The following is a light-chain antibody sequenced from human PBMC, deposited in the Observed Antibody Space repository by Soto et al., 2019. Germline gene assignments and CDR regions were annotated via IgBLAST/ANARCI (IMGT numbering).Light chain of an antibody. J-gene: IGKJ1*01. V-gene: IGKV1-5*03. CDR3: QQYNSYPWT. CDR2: RAS. CDR1: QSLSSW. Sequence: DIQMTQSPSTLSASIGDRVTITCRASQSLSSWLAWYQQKPGKAPNLLIYRASSLESGVPSRFSGSGSGTEFTLTISNLQPADFATYYCQQYNSYPWTFGQGTKVEIK.